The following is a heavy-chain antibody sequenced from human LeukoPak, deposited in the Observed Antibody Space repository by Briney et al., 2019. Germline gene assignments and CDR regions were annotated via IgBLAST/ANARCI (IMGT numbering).Heavy chain of an antibody. J-gene: IGHJ4*02. D-gene: IGHD3-10*01. V-gene: IGHV4-34*01. CDR1: GGSLSGYY. Sequence: SETLSLTCAVYGGSLSGYYWSWIRQPPGKGLEWIGEINHSGSTNYNPSLKSRVTISVDTSKNQFSLKLSSVTAADTAVYYCARGRPGIYYYGSGSHYDYWGQGTLVTVSS. CDR3: ARGRPGIYYYGSGSHYDY. CDR2: INHSGST.